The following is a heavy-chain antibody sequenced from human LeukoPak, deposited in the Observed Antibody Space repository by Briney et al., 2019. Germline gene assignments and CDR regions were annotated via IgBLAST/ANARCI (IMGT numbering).Heavy chain of an antibody. CDR2: IYYSGST. CDR1: GGSISSSSYY. J-gene: IGHJ4*02. D-gene: IGHD1-26*01. V-gene: IGHV4-39*01. CDR3: AWGAGFGY. Sequence: SETLSLTCTVSGGSISSSSYYWGWIRQPPGKGLEWIGSIYYSGSTYYNPSLKSRVTISVDTSKNQFSLKLSSVTAADTAVYYCAWGAGFGYWGQGTLVTVSS.